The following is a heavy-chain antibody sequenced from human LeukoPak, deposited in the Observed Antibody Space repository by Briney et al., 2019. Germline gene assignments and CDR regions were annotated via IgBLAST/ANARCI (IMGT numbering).Heavy chain of an antibody. D-gene: IGHD1-26*01. J-gene: IGHJ6*04. CDR2: IIPIFGTA. CDR3: ARGYSGGSGYYYGMDV. Sequence: GSSVKVSCKASGGTFSSYAISWVRQAPGQGLAWMGGIIPIFGTANYAQKFQGRVTITADESTSTAYMELSSLRSEDTAVYYCARGYSGGSGYYYGMDVWGKGTTVTVSS. CDR1: GGTFSSYA. V-gene: IGHV1-69*01.